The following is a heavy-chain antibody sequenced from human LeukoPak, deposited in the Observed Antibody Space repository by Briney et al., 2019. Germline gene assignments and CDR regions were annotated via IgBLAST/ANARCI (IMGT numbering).Heavy chain of an antibody. V-gene: IGHV4-59*08. D-gene: IGHD5-18*01. CDR3: ARHQNTAMVKAHFDS. Sequence: SETLSLTCTVSGGSISSYYWSWIRQPPGKGLEWIGYIYYSGTTNYNPSLKSRVTISVDTSKNQFSLKLSSVTAADTAVYYCARHQNTAMVKAHFDSWGQGTLVTVSS. CDR2: IYYSGTT. J-gene: IGHJ4*02. CDR1: GGSISSYY.